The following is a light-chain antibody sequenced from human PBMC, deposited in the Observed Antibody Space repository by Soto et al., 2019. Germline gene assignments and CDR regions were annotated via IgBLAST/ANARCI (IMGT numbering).Light chain of an antibody. J-gene: IGLJ1*01. CDR3: SSYTSSSNYV. CDR2: DVS. CDR1: SSDVGGYNY. V-gene: IGLV2-14*01. Sequence: QSALTQPASVSGSPGQSITISCTGTSSDVGGYNYVSWYQQHPGKAPKLMIYDVSNRPSGVSNRFSGSKSGNTASLTISGHQAEDEADYYCSSYTSSSNYVFGTGTKLTVL.